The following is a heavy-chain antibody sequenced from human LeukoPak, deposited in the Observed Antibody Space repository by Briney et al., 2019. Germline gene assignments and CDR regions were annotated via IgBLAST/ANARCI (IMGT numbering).Heavy chain of an antibody. D-gene: IGHD2-15*01. Sequence: GESLEISCKTSGYNFIRYWIGWVRQMPGEGLEWMGIIYPNDSDTRYSPSFQGQVSISADKSTNTAYLQWSSLKASDTAMYYCARLGEDLAVGVAGYWFVPWGQGTLVTVSS. CDR1: GYNFIRYW. J-gene: IGHJ5*02. V-gene: IGHV5-51*01. CDR3: ARLGEDLAVGVAGYWFVP. CDR2: IYPNDSDT.